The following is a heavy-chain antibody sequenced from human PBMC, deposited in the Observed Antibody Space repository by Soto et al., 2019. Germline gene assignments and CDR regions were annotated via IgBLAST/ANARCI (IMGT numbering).Heavy chain of an antibody. Sequence: SVKVSCKASGGTFSSYAISWVRQAPGQGLEWMGGIIPIFGTANYAQKFQGRVTITADESTSTAYMELSSLRSEDTAVYYCASGDYDFWSGPAGGIDVWGQGTMVTVSS. J-gene: IGHJ6*02. V-gene: IGHV1-69*13. CDR2: IIPIFGTA. CDR3: ASGDYDFWSGPAGGIDV. D-gene: IGHD3-3*01. CDR1: GGTFSSYA.